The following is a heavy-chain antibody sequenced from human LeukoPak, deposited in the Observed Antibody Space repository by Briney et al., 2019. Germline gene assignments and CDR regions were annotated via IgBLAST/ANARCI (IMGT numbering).Heavy chain of an antibody. D-gene: IGHD1-26*01. J-gene: IGHJ3*02. CDR2: VYYSGST. V-gene: IGHV4-59*01. CDR3: ARGGSYHDAFDI. CDR1: GGSISSYY. Sequence: SETLSLTCTVSGGSISSYYWSWIRQPPGKGLEWIGYVYYSGSTNYNPSLKSRVTISVDTSKNQFSLKLSSVTAADTAVYYCARGGSYHDAFDIWGQGTMVTVSS.